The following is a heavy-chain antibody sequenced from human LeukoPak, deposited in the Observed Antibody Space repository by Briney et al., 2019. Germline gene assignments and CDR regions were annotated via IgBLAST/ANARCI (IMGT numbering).Heavy chain of an antibody. V-gene: IGHV1-69*05. Sequence: VASVKVSCKASGYTFTSYGISWVWQAPGQGLEWMGGIIPIFGTANYAQKFQGRVTITTDESTSTAYMELSSLRSEDTAVYYCAKTLYYYDSSGYYYPPYFDYWGQGTLVTVSS. J-gene: IGHJ4*02. CDR1: GYTFTSYG. D-gene: IGHD3-22*01. CDR3: AKTLYYYDSSGYYYPPYFDY. CDR2: IIPIFGTA.